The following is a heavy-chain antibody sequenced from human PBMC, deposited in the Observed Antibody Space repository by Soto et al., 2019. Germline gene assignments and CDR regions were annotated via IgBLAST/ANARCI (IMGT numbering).Heavy chain of an antibody. CDR1: GGSFSGYF. Sequence: SGTLSLTCAAYGGSFSGYFWNWIRQTPGKGLEWIGKVNHNGRNNYNPSLKSRVTISLDMSKNQISLKLTSVTAADTAVYYCARGGSSDWQVAFDFWGQGTMITVSS. CDR3: ARGGSSDWQVAFDF. J-gene: IGHJ3*01. CDR2: VNHNGRN. D-gene: IGHD6-19*01. V-gene: IGHV4-34*01.